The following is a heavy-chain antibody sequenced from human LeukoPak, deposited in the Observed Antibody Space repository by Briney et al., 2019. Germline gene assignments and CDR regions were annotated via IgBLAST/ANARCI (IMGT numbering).Heavy chain of an antibody. D-gene: IGHD3-3*01. CDR1: GSSISSGGYY. J-gene: IGHJ4*02. V-gene: IGHV4-31*03. Sequence: SETLSLTCTVSGSSISSGGYYWSWIRQHPGKGLEWIGYIYYSGSTYYNPSLKSRVTISVDTSKNQFSLKLSSVTAADTAVYYCACSYYDFWSGTHWGQGTLVTVSS. CDR3: ACSYYDFWSGTH. CDR2: IYYSGST.